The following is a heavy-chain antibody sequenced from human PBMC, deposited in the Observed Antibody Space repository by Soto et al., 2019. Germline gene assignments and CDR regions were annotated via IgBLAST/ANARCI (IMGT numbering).Heavy chain of an antibody. CDR1: VFTFSNAW. J-gene: IGHJ6*02. CDR2: IKSKTDGGTT. V-gene: IGHV3-15*01. CDR3: TTDLYYDFWSGYYGMDV. D-gene: IGHD3-3*01. Sequence: GGSLRLSCAASVFTFSNAWMSWVRQAPGKGLEWVGRIKSKTDGGTTDYAAPVKGRFTISRDDSKNTLYLQMNSLKTEDTAVYYCTTDLYYDFWSGYYGMDVWGQGTTVTVSS.